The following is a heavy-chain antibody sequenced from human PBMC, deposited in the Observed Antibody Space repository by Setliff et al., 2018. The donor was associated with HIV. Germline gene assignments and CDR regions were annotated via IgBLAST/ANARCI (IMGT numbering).Heavy chain of an antibody. Sequence: TSETLSLTCTVSGDSISSYSWNWIRQSPGGGLEWIGFIFSSGRTKYNPSLQSRVTMSIDTSKNQFSPRLTSVTAADTAVYYCARRIDDSGSFPDKNWFDTWGQGSLVTVSS. CDR3: ARRIDDSGSFPDKNWFDT. D-gene: IGHD3-10*01. J-gene: IGHJ5*02. CDR2: IFSSGRT. V-gene: IGHV4-4*09. CDR1: GDSISSYS.